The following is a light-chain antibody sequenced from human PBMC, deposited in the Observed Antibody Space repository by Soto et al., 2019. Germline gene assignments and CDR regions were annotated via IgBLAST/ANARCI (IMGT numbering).Light chain of an antibody. V-gene: IGKV3-20*01. CDR3: QHYGTSPR. CDR2: VAS. CDR1: QTVGSDY. J-gene: IGKJ1*01. Sequence: IVLTQSPGTLSLSPGERATLSCRASQTVGSDYLAWYQQKPGQPPKLLMYVASIRATGVPDRSSASGSGTDFTLVIRRLEPEDCAVYYCQHYGTSPRFGQGTKVDI.